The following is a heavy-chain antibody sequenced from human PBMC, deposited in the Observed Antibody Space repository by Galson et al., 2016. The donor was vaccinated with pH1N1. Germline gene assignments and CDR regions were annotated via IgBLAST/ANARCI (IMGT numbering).Heavy chain of an antibody. D-gene: IGHD5-18*01. CDR2: ISDNGDST. CDR1: GFTFSIYG. Sequence: SLRLPCAVSGFTFSIYGMSWVRQAPGKGLEWVSTISDNGDSTYYADSVRDRFTISRDNSRHTLYLQMDSLRAEDTAVYYCSKSSHVDTPTYFFDYWGQGTLVTVSS. V-gene: IGHV3-23*01. J-gene: IGHJ4*02. CDR3: SKSSHVDTPTYFFDY.